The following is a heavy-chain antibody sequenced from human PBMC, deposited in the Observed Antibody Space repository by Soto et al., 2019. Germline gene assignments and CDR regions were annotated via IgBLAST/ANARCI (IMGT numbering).Heavy chain of an antibody. Sequence: PSETLSLTCTVSGGSMNTYYWGWFRQPPGKGLEWVGYIYYSGSTTYSPSLKSRVTISVDTSKNQFSLKLDSVTAADTAVYYCARRYGSCFDYWGQGTLVTVSS. CDR1: GGSMNTYY. J-gene: IGHJ4*02. V-gene: IGHV4-59*08. CDR3: ARRYGSCFDY. CDR2: IYYSGST. D-gene: IGHD5-18*01.